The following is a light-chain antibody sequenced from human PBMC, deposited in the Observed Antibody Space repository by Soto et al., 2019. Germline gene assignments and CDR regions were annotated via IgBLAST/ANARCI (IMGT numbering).Light chain of an antibody. CDR2: RTN. V-gene: IGLV1-44*01. CDR3: EAWDDSLIGVL. CDR1: SSNIGSNI. Sequence: QSVLTQPPSASGTPGQRVSITCSGSSSNIGSNIVNWYQQLPGRAPKLLIYRTNQRPSGVPDRFSASKSGTSASLAISGLQSEDEADYYCEAWDDSLIGVLFSGGTKLTVL. J-gene: IGLJ2*01.